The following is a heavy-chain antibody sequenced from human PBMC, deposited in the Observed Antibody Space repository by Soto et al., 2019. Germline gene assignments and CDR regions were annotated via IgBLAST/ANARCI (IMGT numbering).Heavy chain of an antibody. CDR2: INPYGGAA. CDR1: GYTFTSTW. CDR3: ARGSTTEKVDS. Sequence: GASVKVSCKASGYTFTSTWMHWVRQAPGQGLEWMGIINPYGGAATYAEKFQGRVTMTRDTSTATDYMELSSLRSEDTAMYYCARGSTTEKVDSWGQGILVTVSS. J-gene: IGHJ4*02. V-gene: IGHV1-46*01.